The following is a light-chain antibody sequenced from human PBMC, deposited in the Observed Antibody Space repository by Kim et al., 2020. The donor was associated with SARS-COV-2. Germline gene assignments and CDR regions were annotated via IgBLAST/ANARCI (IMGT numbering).Light chain of an antibody. J-gene: IGKJ2*01. CDR2: GAS. Sequence: SVAQGETATLSCRASQSVSSNLAWYQQKPGQAPSLLIYGASTRATGIPSRFSGSGSGTEFTLTISSLQSEDFAVYSCQQYNNWPYTFGQGTKLEI. V-gene: IGKV3-15*01. CDR3: QQYNNWPYT. CDR1: QSVSSN.